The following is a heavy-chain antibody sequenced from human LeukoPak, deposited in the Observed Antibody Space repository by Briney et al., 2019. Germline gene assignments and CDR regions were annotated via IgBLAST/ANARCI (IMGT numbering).Heavy chain of an antibody. CDR2: INPNSGGK. J-gene: IGHJ6*04. Sequence: ASVTVSCQASGYTFTAYYIHWVRQAPGHGLEWMGWINPNSGGKNYAQKFQGRVTLTRDTSITTAYMELNRLRSDDTAVYYCAKARGLYCSSTSCYDCDVWGKGTTVTVSS. CDR3: AKARGLYCSSTSCYDCDV. V-gene: IGHV1-2*02. D-gene: IGHD2-2*01. CDR1: GYTFTAYY.